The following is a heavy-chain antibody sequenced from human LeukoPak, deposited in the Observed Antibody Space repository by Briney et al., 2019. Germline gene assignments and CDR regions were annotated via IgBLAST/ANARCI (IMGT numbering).Heavy chain of an antibody. CDR2: IKQDGSEK. J-gene: IGHJ3*02. Sequence: GGSLRLSCAASGFTFDDYAMHWVRQAPGKGLEWVANIKQDGSEKYYVDSVKGRFTISRDNAKNSLYLQMNSLRAEDTAVYYCARDYYDSSGSRLYAFDIWGQGTMVTVSS. D-gene: IGHD3-22*01. CDR1: GFTFDDYA. CDR3: ARDYYDSSGSRLYAFDI. V-gene: IGHV3-7*01.